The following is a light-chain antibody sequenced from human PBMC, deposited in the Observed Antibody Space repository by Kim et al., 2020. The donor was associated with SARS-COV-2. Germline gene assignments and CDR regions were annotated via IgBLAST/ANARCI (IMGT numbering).Light chain of an antibody. CDR1: QSISSY. J-gene: IGKJ4*02. Sequence: ASVGDRVTITCRASQSISSYLNWYQQKPGKAPKLLIYAASSLQSGVPSRFSGSGSGTDFTLTINSLQPEDFATYYCQQSYSTPRTFGEGTKVDIK. CDR2: AAS. V-gene: IGKV1-39*01. CDR3: QQSYSTPRT.